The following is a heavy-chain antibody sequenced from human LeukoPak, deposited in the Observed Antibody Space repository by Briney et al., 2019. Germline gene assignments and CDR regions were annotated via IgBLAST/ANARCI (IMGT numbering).Heavy chain of an antibody. V-gene: IGHV3-53*01. CDR1: GLTVSSNY. J-gene: IGHJ4*02. Sequence: GGSLRLSRAPSGLTVSSNYMSWVRQAPGKGLEWVSVIYSGGSTYYADSVKGRFTIFRDNSKNTVYLQMNSLRAEDTALYYCARYYYDSSGYPYYFDYWGQGTLVTVSS. CDR3: ARYYYDSSGYPYYFDY. D-gene: IGHD3-22*01. CDR2: IYSGGST.